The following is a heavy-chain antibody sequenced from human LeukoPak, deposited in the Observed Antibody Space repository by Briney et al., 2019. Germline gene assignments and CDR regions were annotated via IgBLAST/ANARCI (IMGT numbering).Heavy chain of an antibody. V-gene: IGHV1-24*01. Sequence: GASVKVSCKVSGYTLTELSMHWVRQAPGKGLEWMGGFDPEDGETIYAQKFQGRVTMTEDTSTDTAYMELSSLRSEDTAVYYCATALTTRAFMLFGVWGSYRYPPFDYWGQGTLVTVSS. J-gene: IGHJ4*02. D-gene: IGHD3-16*02. CDR3: ATALTTRAFMLFGVWGSYRYPPFDY. CDR2: FDPEDGET. CDR1: GYTLTELS.